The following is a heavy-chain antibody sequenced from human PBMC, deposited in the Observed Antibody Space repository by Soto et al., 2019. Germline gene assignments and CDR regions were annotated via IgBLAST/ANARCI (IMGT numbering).Heavy chain of an antibody. D-gene: IGHD2-2*01. Sequence: LEWVAVIWYDGSNKYYAYSVKGRFTISRDNSKNTLYLQMNSLRAEDTAVYYCARDLRYCSSTSCYYYYYGMDVWGQGTTVTVSS. CDR3: ARDLRYCSSTSCYYYYYGMDV. CDR2: IWYDGSNK. V-gene: IGHV3-33*01. J-gene: IGHJ6*02.